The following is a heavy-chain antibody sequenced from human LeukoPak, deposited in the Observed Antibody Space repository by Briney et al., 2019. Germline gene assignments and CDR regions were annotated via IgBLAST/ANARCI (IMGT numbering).Heavy chain of an antibody. D-gene: IGHD3-3*01. J-gene: IGHJ4*02. CDR1: GFTFSSYG. V-gene: IGHV3-30*02. Sequence: GGSLRLSCAASGFTFSSYGMHWVRQAPGKELEWVAFIRYDGSNKYYADSMKGRFTISRDNSKNTLYLQMNSLRAEDTAVYYCAKDPGEWLPRFDYWGQGTLVTVSS. CDR2: IRYDGSNK. CDR3: AKDPGEWLPRFDY.